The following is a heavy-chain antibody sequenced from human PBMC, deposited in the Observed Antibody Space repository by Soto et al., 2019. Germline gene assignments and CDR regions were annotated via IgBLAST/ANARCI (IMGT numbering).Heavy chain of an antibody. J-gene: IGHJ5*02. V-gene: IGHV4-31*03. D-gene: IGHD3-3*01. CDR3: ARGAHDFWSGYYTSWFDP. CDR1: GGSISSGDSY. CDR2: IYHNGGT. Sequence: LSLTCTVSGGSISSGDSYWSWLRQHPGKGLEWIGYIYHNGGTYYNPSLRSRVTISVDTSKNQFSLKLSSVTAADTAVYYCARGAHDFWSGYYTSWFDPWGQGTLVTVSS.